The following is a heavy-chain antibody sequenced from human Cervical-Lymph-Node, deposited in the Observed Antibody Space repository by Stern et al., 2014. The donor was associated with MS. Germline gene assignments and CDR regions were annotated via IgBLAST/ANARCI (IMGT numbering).Heavy chain of an antibody. V-gene: IGHV4-38-2*02. J-gene: IGHJ2*01. CDR3: ARARAIAVAFDL. CDR1: RYSINSDYY. Sequence: QVQLQQSGPGLVKPSETLSLTCTVSRYSINSDYYWGWIRQPPGKGLEWIGSIYHSGSTYYNSSLKSRVTISADTSKNQSPRKLSFGTAADTAVYYCARARAIAVAFDLWGRGTLVTVSS. D-gene: IGHD6-19*01. CDR2: IYHSGST.